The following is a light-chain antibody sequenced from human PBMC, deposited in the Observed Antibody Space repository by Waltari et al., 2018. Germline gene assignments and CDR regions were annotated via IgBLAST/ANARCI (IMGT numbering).Light chain of an antibody. J-gene: IGLJ2*01. Sequence: QSALTQPRSVSGSPGQSVTISCIETSSDVGDYNYVSWYQQHPGKAPKVLIYDVNKRPSGVPDRFSGSKSGKTASLIISGLQAEDEADYYCCSYAGSYSFEVFGGGTKLTV. CDR3: CSYAGSYSFEV. CDR2: DVN. V-gene: IGLV2-11*01. CDR1: SSDVGDYNY.